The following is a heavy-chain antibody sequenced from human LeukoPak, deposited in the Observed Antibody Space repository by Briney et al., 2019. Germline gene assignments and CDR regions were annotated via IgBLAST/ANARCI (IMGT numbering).Heavy chain of an antibody. J-gene: IGHJ4*02. CDR3: ATRSVGYSSGWYPG. V-gene: IGHV3-23*01. CDR1: GGSFSGYY. Sequence: ETLSLTCAVYGGSFSGYYWSWIRQPPGKGLEWVSAISGSGGSTYYADSVKGRFTISRDNSKNTLYLQMNSLRAEDTAVYYCATRSVGYSSGWYPGWGQGTLVTVSS. CDR2: ISGSGGST. D-gene: IGHD6-19*01.